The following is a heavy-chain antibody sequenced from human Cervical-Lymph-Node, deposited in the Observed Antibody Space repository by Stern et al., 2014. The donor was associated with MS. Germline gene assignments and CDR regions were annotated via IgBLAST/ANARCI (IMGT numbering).Heavy chain of an antibody. Sequence: QMQLVQSGAEVKKPGSSVKVSCKASGGTFSKYPISWVRQAPGQGLEWMGGIFHLFGIVNYTQKFQGSITITADKSTSTAYMELSSLRSEDTAAYYCARGGIVVVVAATRDYYYGMDVWGQGTTVTVSS. CDR1: GGTFSKYP. V-gene: IGHV1-69*17. CDR2: IFHLFGIV. CDR3: ARGGIVVVVAATRDYYYGMDV. D-gene: IGHD2-15*01. J-gene: IGHJ6*02.